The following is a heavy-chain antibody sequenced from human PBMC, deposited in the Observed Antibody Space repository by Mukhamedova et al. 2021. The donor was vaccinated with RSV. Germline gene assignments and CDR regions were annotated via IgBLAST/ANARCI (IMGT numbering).Heavy chain of an antibody. J-gene: IGHJ4*02. D-gene: IGHD6-6*01. CDR2: LKPGNANT. V-gene: IGHV1-3*01. CDR3: AKSRVPVASEYTRPAFDQ. Sequence: EYMGWLKPGNANTQYSKDFQGRVTFTSDISANIAYMELTSLTSQDTAIYFCAKSRVPVASEYTRPAFDQWGQGSQVTVSS.